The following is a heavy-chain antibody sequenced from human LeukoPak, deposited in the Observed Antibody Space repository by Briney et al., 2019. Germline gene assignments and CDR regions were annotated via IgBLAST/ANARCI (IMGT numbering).Heavy chain of an antibody. V-gene: IGHV1-69*05. D-gene: IGHD3-22*01. J-gene: IGHJ3*02. CDR3: ARSDSSGYFPDAFNI. CDR1: GGTFSSYA. Sequence: GASVKVSCKASGGTFSSYAISWVRQAPGQGLEWMGGIIPIFGTANYAQKFQGRVTITTDESTSTAYMELSSLRSEDTAVYYCARSDSSGYFPDAFNIWGQGTMVTVSS. CDR2: IIPIFGTA.